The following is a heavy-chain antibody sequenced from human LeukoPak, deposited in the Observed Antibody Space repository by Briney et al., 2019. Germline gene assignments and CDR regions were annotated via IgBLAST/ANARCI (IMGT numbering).Heavy chain of an antibody. CDR3: ARTVIAAKENGMDV. Sequence: GGSLRLSCAASGFIFSNYWMSWVRQAPGKGLEWVANIKQDGSEKYYVDSLKGRFTISRDNAKNSLYLQMNSLRAEDTAVYYCARTVIAAKENGMDVWGQGTTVTVSS. CDR1: GFIFSNYW. CDR2: IKQDGSEK. D-gene: IGHD2-15*01. V-gene: IGHV3-7*04. J-gene: IGHJ6*02.